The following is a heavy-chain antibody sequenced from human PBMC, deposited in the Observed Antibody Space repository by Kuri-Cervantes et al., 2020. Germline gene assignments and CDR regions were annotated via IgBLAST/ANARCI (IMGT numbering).Heavy chain of an antibody. J-gene: IGHJ6*02. CDR2: IYSGGST. V-gene: IGHV3-53*01. CDR3: ARDSFGVGGTGGGMDV. Sequence: GGSLRLSCAASGFTVSSNYMSWVRQAPGKGLEWVSVIYSGGSTYYADSVKGRFTISRDNSKNTLYLEMNSLRAEDTAIYYCARDSFGVGGTGGGMDVWGQGTTVTVSS. D-gene: IGHD3-10*01. CDR1: GFTVSSNY.